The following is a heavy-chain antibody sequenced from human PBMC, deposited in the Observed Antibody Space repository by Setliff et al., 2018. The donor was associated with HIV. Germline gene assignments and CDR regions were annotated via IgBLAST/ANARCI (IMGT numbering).Heavy chain of an antibody. CDR1: GGSFSGNH. CDR2: VLYNGGT. D-gene: IGHD3-22*01. CDR3: ARGPNLLTHYYDSSGYAVGYSDH. J-gene: IGHJ4*02. Sequence: SETLSLTCAVYGGSFSGNHWSWIRQSPGNGLEWIGEVLYNGGTRYNPSLENRVSMSVDTSKNQFSLKLLSVTAADTAVYYCARGPNLLTHYYDSSGYAVGYSDHWGQGTLVTVSS. V-gene: IGHV4-34*01.